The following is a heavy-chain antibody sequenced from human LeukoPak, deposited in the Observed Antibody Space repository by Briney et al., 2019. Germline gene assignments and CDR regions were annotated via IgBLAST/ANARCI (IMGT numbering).Heavy chain of an antibody. Sequence: ASVKVSCKASGYTFTSYAMHWVRQAPGQRLEWMGWINAGNGNTKYSQKFQGRVTITRDTSASTAYIELSSLRSEDTAVYYCARDYYDSSARRGPFDYWGQGTLVTVSS. CDR3: ARDYYDSSARRGPFDY. D-gene: IGHD3-22*01. J-gene: IGHJ4*02. V-gene: IGHV1-3*01. CDR1: GYTFTSYA. CDR2: INAGNGNT.